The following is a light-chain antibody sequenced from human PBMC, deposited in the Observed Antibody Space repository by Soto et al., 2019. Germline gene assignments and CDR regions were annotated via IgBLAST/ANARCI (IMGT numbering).Light chain of an antibody. V-gene: IGKV3-15*01. CDR2: GAS. CDR3: QQYNDWPET. Sequence: EIVMTQSPVILSVSPGESATLSCRASQSVRTNVAWYQQKAGQAPRLLIYGASTRATGILARFSGGGSETEFTLTISSLQSEDFALYHCQQYNDWPETFGQGTKVEIK. CDR1: QSVRTN. J-gene: IGKJ1*01.